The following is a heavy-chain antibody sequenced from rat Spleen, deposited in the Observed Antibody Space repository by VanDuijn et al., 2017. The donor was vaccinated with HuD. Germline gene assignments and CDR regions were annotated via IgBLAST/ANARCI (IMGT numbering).Heavy chain of an antibody. CDR3: TRAIYTTDYYYAKGYYVMDA. J-gene: IGHJ4*01. D-gene: IGHD1-6*01. CDR2: ISPTGATT. CDR1: GFTFSNYG. V-gene: IGHV5-19*01. Sequence: EVQLVESGGGLVQPGRSLKLSCVASGFTFSNYGMHWIRQAPTQGLEWVASISPTGATTNYRDSVKGRFTISRDNAESTLYLQMNSLRSEDTATYYCTRAIYTTDYYYAKGYYVMDAWGQGASVTVSS.